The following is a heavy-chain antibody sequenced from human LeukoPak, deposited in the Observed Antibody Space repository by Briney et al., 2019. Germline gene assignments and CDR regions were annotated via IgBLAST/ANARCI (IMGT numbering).Heavy chain of an antibody. CDR1: GYTFIGYY. CDR2: INPNSGGT. CDR3: ERDNSCISSSCGNSHMDV. V-gene: IGHV1-2*02. J-gene: IGHJ6*03. Sequence: GASVKVSCKASGYTFIGYYIHWVRQAPGQGLEWMGWINPNSGGTDFAQRFQGRVTMTRDTSISTVYMELSRLRSDDTAVYYCERDNSCISSSCGNSHMDVWGKGTTVTVSS. D-gene: IGHD2-2*01.